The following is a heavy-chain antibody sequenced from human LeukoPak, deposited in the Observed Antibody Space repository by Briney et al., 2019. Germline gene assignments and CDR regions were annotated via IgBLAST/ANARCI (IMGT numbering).Heavy chain of an antibody. J-gene: IGHJ4*02. V-gene: IGHV3-21*01. Sequence: GGSLRLSCAASGFTFSSYSMNWVRQAPGKGLEWVSSISSSSSYIYYADSVKGRFTISRDNAKNSLYLQMNSLRAEDTAVYYCAREGSGLHFDYWAREPWSPSPQ. CDR1: GFTFSSYS. CDR2: ISSSSSYI. CDR3: AREGSGLHFDY. D-gene: IGHD6-19*01.